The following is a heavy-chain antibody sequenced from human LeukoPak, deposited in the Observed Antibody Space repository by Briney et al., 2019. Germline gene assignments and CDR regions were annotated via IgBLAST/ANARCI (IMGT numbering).Heavy chain of an antibody. Sequence: GGSLRLSCAASGFTFSSYWMSWVRQAPGKGLEWVANIKQDGSEKYYVDSVKGRITISRDNAKNSLYLQMNSLRAEDTAVYYCAREERSSSPFSAYYYYYGMDVWGQGTTVTVSS. CDR2: IKQDGSEK. V-gene: IGHV3-7*01. CDR1: GFTFSSYW. J-gene: IGHJ6*02. D-gene: IGHD6-6*01. CDR3: AREERSSSPFSAYYYYYGMDV.